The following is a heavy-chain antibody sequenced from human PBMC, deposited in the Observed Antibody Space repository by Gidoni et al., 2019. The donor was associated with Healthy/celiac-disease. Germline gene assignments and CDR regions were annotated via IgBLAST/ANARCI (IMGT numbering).Heavy chain of an antibody. CDR1: GYPFTGYY. CDR3: ARGGRLLLIAARGDY. J-gene: IGHJ4*02. D-gene: IGHD6-6*01. Sequence: QVQLVQRGAAVQKPGASVKGSCTASGYPFTGYYRHWVRQAHGQGLEGLGCINPNSGGTNYAQTFQGRVTMTRDTSISTAYMELSRLRSDDTAVYYCARGGRLLLIAARGDYWGQGTLVTVSS. V-gene: IGHV1-2*02. CDR2: INPNSGGT.